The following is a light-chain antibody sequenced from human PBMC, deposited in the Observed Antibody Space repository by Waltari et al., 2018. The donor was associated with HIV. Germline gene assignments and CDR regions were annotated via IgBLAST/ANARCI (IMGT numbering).Light chain of an antibody. V-gene: IGLV2-14*03. CDR1: SSDVGGYDY. CDR3: SSYRSSSPFV. Sequence: QSALTQPASVSGSPGQSITISCTGASSDVGGYDYVSWYQQHPGKAPKLMIYEVTNRPSGISNRFSGSKSGNTASLTISGLQAEDEADYSCSSYRSSSPFVFGTGTKVTVL. CDR2: EVT. J-gene: IGLJ1*01.